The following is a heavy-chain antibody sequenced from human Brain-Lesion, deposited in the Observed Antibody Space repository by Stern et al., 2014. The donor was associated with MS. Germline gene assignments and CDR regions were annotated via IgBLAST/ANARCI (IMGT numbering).Heavy chain of an antibody. J-gene: IGHJ5*01. CDR3: ARGERWFDS. CDR1: GFTFSNYW. CDR2: VNYAGRRK. V-gene: IGHV3-74*01. Sequence: EVKLVESGGGLVKPGGSLRLSCEASGFTFSNYWMHWVRQAPGQGLVWVSRVNYAGRRKSSADSVKGRFTMSRDNAKNTLYLQMNSLRVEDTAIYYCARGERWFDSWGQGTLVTVSS.